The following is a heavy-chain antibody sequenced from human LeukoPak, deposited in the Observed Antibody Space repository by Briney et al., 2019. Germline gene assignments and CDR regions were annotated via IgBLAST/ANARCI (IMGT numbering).Heavy chain of an antibody. D-gene: IGHD3-10*01. CDR1: GGSISSSSNY. CDR3: ARTRSGSPYNTFDY. Sequence: SETLSLTCAFSGGSISSSSNYWGWIRQPPGKGLEWTGSIYYSGSTYYNPSLKSRVTISVDTSKNQFSLKLSSVTAADTAVYYCARTRSGSPYNTFDYWGQGTLVTVSS. CDR2: IYYSGST. V-gene: IGHV4-39*01. J-gene: IGHJ4*02.